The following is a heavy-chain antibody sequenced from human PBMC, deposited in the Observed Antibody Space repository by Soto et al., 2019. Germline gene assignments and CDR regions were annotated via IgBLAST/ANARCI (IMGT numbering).Heavy chain of an antibody. CDR2: IYPGDSDT. CDR1: GYTFTDYW. D-gene: IGHD4-17*01. V-gene: IGHV5-51*01. Sequence: YSLNISCKGSGYTFTDYWIGWVRQLPGKGLEWMGIIYPGDSDTRYSPSFQGHVTITVDKSTSTAYLQWNTLKASDAAMYYCARYISKFRYHYEPMDVWSKG. CDR3: ARYISKFRYHYEPMDV. J-gene: IGHJ6*04.